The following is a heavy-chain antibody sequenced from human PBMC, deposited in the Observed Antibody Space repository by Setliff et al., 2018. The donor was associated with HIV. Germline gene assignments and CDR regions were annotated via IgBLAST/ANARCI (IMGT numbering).Heavy chain of an antibody. CDR2: ISWNSDSI. Sequence: SLKISCAASGFNFKDFSMHWVRQRPGKGLEWVSGISWNSDSIVYGESVNGRFTISRDNPKNTLYLQMNSLRPEDTAVYYCAKDRSVRDYNYHYLDVWGKGTTVTVSS. D-gene: IGHD2-15*01. V-gene: IGHV3-9*01. CDR1: GFNFKDFS. CDR3: AKDRSVRDYNYHYLDV. J-gene: IGHJ6*03.